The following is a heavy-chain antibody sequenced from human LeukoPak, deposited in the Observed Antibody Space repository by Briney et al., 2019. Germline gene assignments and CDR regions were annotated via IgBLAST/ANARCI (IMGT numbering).Heavy chain of an antibody. J-gene: IGHJ4*02. D-gene: IGHD1-20*01. CDR1: GFTFSSYA. CDR2: ISGSGGST. Sequence: PGGSLRLSCAASGFTFSSYAMSWVRQAPGKGLEWVSTISGSGGSTYHADSVKGRFTISRDNSKNTLYLQMNSLRAEDTAVYYCATGPEKPNWNYFDYWGQGTLVTVSS. CDR3: ATGPEKPNWNYFDY. V-gene: IGHV3-23*01.